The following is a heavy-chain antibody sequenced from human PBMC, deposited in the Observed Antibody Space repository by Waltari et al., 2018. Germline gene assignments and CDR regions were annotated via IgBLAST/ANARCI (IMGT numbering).Heavy chain of an antibody. V-gene: IGHV3-74*01. J-gene: IGHJ4*02. CDR3: ASAYYDILD. D-gene: IGHD3-9*01. Sequence: EVHLEESGGGLVQPGGSLRLSCAASGFTFSSYWMHWVRQAPGKGLVWVSRINCDGSTITYADSVKGRFTISRDNAKNTLYLQLNSLRVEDTAVYYCASAYYDILDWGQGTLVTVSS. CDR2: INCDGSTI. CDR1: GFTFSSYW.